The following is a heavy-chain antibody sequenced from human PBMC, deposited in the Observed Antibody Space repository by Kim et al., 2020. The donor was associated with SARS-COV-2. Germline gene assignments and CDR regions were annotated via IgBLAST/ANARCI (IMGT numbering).Heavy chain of an antibody. J-gene: IGHJ4*02. CDR1: GFTVTSHY. CDR3: ATSRGPYCCIDY. D-gene: IGHD2-15*01. CDR2: IYSGETT. Sequence: GGSLRLSCAATGFTVTSHYMTWVRQAPGKGLEWVSVIYSGETTAYADSVKGRFIISRDSSKNTLYLQMDSLRAEDTAVYFCATSRGPYCCIDYWGQGTLVTVSS. V-gene: IGHV3-53*01.